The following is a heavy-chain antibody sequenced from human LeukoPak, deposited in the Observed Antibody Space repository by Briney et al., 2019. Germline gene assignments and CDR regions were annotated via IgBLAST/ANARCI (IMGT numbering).Heavy chain of an antibody. J-gene: IGHJ4*02. CDR2: INPHSGST. CDR3: ARRGLAASSDS. CDR1: GYSFTGYF. D-gene: IGHD2-15*01. V-gene: IGHV1-2*02. Sequence: ASVKVSCTASGYSFTGYFILWMRQAPGQVLEWLGWINPHSGSTNYAPKFQGRVTSTRDTSINTVYLEVTSLRPDDTAIYYCARRGLAASSDSWGQGTLVTVSS.